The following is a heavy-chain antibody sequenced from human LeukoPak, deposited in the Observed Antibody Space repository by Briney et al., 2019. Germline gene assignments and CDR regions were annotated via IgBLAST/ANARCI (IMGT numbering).Heavy chain of an antibody. Sequence: GGSLRLSCAASGFTFGSYTMNWVRQAPGKGLEWVASISSSSRYIYYPESLRGRFTISRDNAKNSLYLQMNSLRAEDTAVYYCAKHPFGVFDYWGQGTLVTVSS. J-gene: IGHJ4*02. CDR3: AKHPFGVFDY. CDR2: ISSSSRYI. D-gene: IGHD2-8*01. V-gene: IGHV3-21*01. CDR1: GFTFGSYT.